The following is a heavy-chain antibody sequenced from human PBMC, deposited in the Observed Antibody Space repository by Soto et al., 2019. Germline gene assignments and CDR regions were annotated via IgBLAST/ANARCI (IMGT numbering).Heavy chain of an antibody. J-gene: IGHJ6*02. Sequence: HGESLKISCKGSGYSFTSYWIGWVRQMPGKGLEWMGIIQPGDSDTRYSPSFQGQVTISADKSISTAYLQWSSLKASDTAMYYCARDYGDYRSAFYGMDVWGQGTTVTVSS. CDR2: IQPGDSDT. CDR3: ARDYGDYRSAFYGMDV. V-gene: IGHV5-51*01. D-gene: IGHD4-17*01. CDR1: GYSFTSYW.